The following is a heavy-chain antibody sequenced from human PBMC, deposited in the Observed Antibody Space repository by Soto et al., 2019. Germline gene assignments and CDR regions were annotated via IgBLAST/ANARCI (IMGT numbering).Heavy chain of an antibody. J-gene: IGHJ6*02. V-gene: IGHV4-59*01. Sequence: SETLSLTCTVSGDSISSYYWSWIRQPPGKGLEWIAYIYDRGTTNYNPSLKSRVTISLDTSKNQFSLKLSSVTAADTAVYYCARGGNWNSYYYRLDVCGQGTTVTVSS. CDR3: ARGGNWNSYYYRLDV. CDR2: IYDRGTT. CDR1: GDSISSYY. D-gene: IGHD1-1*01.